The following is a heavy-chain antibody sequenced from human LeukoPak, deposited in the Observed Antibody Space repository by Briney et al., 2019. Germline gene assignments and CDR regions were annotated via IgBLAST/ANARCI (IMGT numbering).Heavy chain of an antibody. D-gene: IGHD3-22*01. Sequence: SETLSLTCTVSGGSISSYYWSWIRQPPGKGLEWSGCIYYSGSTNYNPSLKSRVTISVDTSKNQFSLKLSSVTAADTAVYSCARHFLDPYDSSGYPTSWYFDLWGRGTLVTVSS. J-gene: IGHJ2*01. CDR2: IYYSGST. CDR3: ARHFLDPYDSSGYPTSWYFDL. V-gene: IGHV4-59*01. CDR1: GGSISSYY.